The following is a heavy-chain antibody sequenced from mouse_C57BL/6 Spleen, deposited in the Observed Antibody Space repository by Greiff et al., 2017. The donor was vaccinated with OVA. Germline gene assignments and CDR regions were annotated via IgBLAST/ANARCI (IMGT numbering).Heavy chain of an antibody. J-gene: IGHJ2*01. CDR3: AEGNYGFDY. Sequence: VKVVESGPELVKPGASVKISCKASGYAFSSSWMNWVKQRPGKGLEWIGRIYPGDGDTNYNGKFKGKATLTADKSSSTAYMQLSSLTSEDSAVYFCAEGNYGFDYWGQGTTLTVSS. CDR1: GYAFSSSW. V-gene: IGHV1-82*01. CDR2: IYPGDGDT. D-gene: IGHD2-1*01.